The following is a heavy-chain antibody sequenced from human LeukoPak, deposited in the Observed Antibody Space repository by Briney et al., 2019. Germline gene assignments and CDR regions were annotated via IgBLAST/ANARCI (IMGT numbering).Heavy chain of an antibody. Sequence: PSETLSLTCAVYGGSFSGYYWSWIRQPPGKGLEWIGEINHSGSTNYNPSLKSRVTISVDTSKNQFSLKLSSVTAADTAVYYCASISYYDSSGYQGYWGQGTLVTVSS. V-gene: IGHV4-34*01. J-gene: IGHJ4*02. CDR3: ASISYYDSSGYQGY. D-gene: IGHD3-22*01. CDR2: INHSGST. CDR1: GGSFSGYY.